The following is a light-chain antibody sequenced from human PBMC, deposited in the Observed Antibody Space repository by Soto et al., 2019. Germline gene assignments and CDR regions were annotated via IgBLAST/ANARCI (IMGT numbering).Light chain of an antibody. J-gene: IGKJ5*01. CDR3: QQYNKWPPIT. Sequence: EMGLTQSPGTLSLSPGERGTLSCRASQSVGTNLAWFQQRPGQAPRLLIYGASTRATGIPARFSGSGSGTEFTLTISSLQSEDFAVYYCQQYNKWPPITFGQGTRLEIK. CDR1: QSVGTN. V-gene: IGKV3-15*01. CDR2: GAS.